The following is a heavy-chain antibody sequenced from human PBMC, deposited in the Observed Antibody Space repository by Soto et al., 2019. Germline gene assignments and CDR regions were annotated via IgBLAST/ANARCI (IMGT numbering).Heavy chain of an antibody. D-gene: IGHD3-22*01. J-gene: IGHJ2*01. CDR2: IYYSGST. CDR1: GGSVSSGDYY. V-gene: IGHV4-30-4*01. Sequence: KPSETLSLTCSVSGGSVSSGDYYWSWIRQPPGKGLEWIGYIYYSGSTYNNPSLKSRVIISVDTSKNQFSLKLTSVTAADTAVYFCAREPYYYDSSGYYRNWYFDLWGRGTLVTVSS. CDR3: AREPYYYDSSGYYRNWYFDL.